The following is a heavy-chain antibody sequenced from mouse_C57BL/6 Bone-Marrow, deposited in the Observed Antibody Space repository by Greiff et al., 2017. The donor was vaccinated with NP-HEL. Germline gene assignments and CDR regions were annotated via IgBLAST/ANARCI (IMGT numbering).Heavy chain of an antibody. V-gene: IGHV1-62-2*01. CDR1: GYTFTEYT. D-gene: IGHD2-1*01. J-gene: IGHJ3*01. Sequence: VQLQESGAELVKPGASVKLSCKASGYTFTEYTIHWVKQRSGQGLEWIGWFYPGSGSIKYNEKFKDKATLPADKSSSTVYMELSRLTSEDSAVYFCARHEDPRGNYRTWFAYWGQGTLVTVSA. CDR3: ARHEDPRGNYRTWFAY. CDR2: FYPGSGSI.